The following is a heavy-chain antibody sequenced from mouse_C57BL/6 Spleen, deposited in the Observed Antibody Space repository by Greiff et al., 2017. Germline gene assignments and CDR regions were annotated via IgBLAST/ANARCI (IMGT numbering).Heavy chain of an antibody. CDR1: GYTFTDYY. D-gene: IGHD2-2*01. Sequence: VQLKESGPVLVKPGASVKMSCKASGYTFTDYYMNWVKQSHGKSLEWIGVINPYNGGTSYNQKFKGKATLTVDKSSSTAYMELNSLTSEDSAVYYCARAGNYYGSFYAMDYWGQGTSVTVSS. CDR2: INPYNGGT. J-gene: IGHJ4*01. V-gene: IGHV1-19*01. CDR3: ARAGNYYGSFYAMDY.